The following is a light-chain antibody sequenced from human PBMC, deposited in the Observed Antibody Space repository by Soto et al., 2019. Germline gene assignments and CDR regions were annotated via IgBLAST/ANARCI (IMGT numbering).Light chain of an antibody. CDR3: QHYGRSPT. J-gene: IGKJ5*01. CDR1: QSVSRNY. V-gene: IGKV3-20*01. Sequence: ILLAQSPGPLSLSPGERATLSCGASQSVSRNYLAWFKHKPGQAPRLLIYGVSNRATGIPDRLSGSGSATEFTLTISRMEPEDFAVYYCQHYGRSPTFGQGTRLEIK. CDR2: GVS.